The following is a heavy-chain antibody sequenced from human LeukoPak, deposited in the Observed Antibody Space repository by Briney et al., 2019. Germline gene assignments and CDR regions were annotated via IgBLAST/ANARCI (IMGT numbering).Heavy chain of an antibody. Sequence: SETLSLTCTVSGGSISNYYWSWIRQPPGKGLEWIGYIYYSGSTNYNPSLKSRVTISVDTSKNQFSLKLSSVTAADTAVYYCARGVYDFWSGYPDPNNWFDPWGQGTLVTVSS. D-gene: IGHD3-3*01. J-gene: IGHJ5*02. CDR2: IYYSGST. CDR3: ARGVYDFWSGYPDPNNWFDP. V-gene: IGHV4-59*01. CDR1: GGSISNYY.